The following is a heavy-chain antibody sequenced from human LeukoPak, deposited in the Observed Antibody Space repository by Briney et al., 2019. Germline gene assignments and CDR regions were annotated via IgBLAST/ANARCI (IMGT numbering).Heavy chain of an antibody. CDR3: ARDGTYTDYDPDFDI. Sequence: GGSLRLSCVASGFTFSRFWMSWVRQAPGKGLEWVANIKQDGSEKYYVDSVKGRFTISRDNAKNSLYLQMNSLRAEDTAVFYCARDGTYTDYDPDFDIWGQGTLVTVSS. J-gene: IGHJ4*02. CDR2: IKQDGSEK. CDR1: GFTFSRFW. V-gene: IGHV3-7*04. D-gene: IGHD5-12*01.